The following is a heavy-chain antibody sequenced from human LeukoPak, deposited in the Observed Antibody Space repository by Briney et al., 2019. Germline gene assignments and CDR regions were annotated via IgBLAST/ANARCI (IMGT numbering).Heavy chain of an antibody. Sequence: GGSLRLSCAASGFTSSSYAMHWVRQAPGKGLEWVAIISFDGSNKDYADSIKGRFTVSRDNSKNTLYLQMNSLRTEDTAVYFCAKERISPAGTYDYWGQGTLVTVSS. CDR1: GFTSSSYA. CDR2: ISFDGSNK. CDR3: AKERISPAGTYDY. V-gene: IGHV3-30*04. J-gene: IGHJ4*02. D-gene: IGHD6-13*01.